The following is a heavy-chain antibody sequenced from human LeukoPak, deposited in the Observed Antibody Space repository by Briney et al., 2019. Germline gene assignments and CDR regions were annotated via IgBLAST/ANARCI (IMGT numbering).Heavy chain of an antibody. J-gene: IGHJ4*02. D-gene: IGHD3-9*01. Sequence: SETLSLTCTVSGASINSSGYYWGWIRQPPGKGLEWIGSHYYSGSTYYNPSLKSRVTISVDTSKNHLSLKLNSVTAADTAVYYCARHRAGYHLDWWGQGTLVTVSS. CDR1: GASINSSGYY. V-gene: IGHV4-39*01. CDR2: HYYSGST. CDR3: ARHRAGYHLDW.